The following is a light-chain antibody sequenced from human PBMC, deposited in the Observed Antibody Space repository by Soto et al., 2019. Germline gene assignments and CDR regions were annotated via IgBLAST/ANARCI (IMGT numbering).Light chain of an antibody. CDR2: DAS. Sequence: EIVLTQSPGTLSLSPGERATLSCRASQSVTTFLAWYQQKPGQAPRLLIYDASDRAPGIPARFSGSGSATDFTLTINNLEPEDFAVYYCQQRSNWPPSITFGQGTRLEI. CDR3: QQRSNWPPSIT. V-gene: IGKV3-11*01. CDR1: QSVTTF. J-gene: IGKJ5*01.